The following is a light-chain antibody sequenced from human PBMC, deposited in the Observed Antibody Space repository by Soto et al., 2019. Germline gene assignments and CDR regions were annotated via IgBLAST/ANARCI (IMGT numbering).Light chain of an antibody. V-gene: IGKV3-20*01. CDR2: HTS. CDR3: QQYESSPQT. CDR1: QSVGGS. J-gene: IGKJ1*01. Sequence: ETVLTQSPGTLSLSPGERATLSCRASQSVGGSLAWYQQRPGQAPKLLVYHTSTRATGIPDRFSASGSGTDFTLTISRLEPEDFAVYYCQQYESSPQTFGQGTKVDIK.